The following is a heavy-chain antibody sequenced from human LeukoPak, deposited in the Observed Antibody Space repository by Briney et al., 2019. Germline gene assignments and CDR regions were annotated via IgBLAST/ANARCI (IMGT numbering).Heavy chain of an antibody. CDR1: GYTFTSYG. V-gene: IGHV1-18*01. Sequence: ASVKVSCKASGYTFTSYGISWVRQAPGQGLEWMGWISAYNGNTNYAQKLQGRVTMTTDTSTSTACMELRSLRSDDTAVYYCARSDPMTTVTLFDYWGQGTLVTVSS. J-gene: IGHJ4*02. D-gene: IGHD4-17*01. CDR3: ARSDPMTTVTLFDY. CDR2: ISAYNGNT.